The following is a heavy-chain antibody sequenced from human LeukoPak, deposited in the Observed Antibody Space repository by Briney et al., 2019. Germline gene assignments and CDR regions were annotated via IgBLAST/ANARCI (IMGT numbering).Heavy chain of an antibody. D-gene: IGHD1-14*01. CDR2: IYYSGST. Sequence: SETLSLTCTVSGYSISSGYYWGWIRQPPGKGLEWFGYIYYSGSTNYNPSLKSRVTISVDTSKNQFSLKLTSLTAADTAVYYCARAPEPTTNGFDYWGQGILVTVSS. V-gene: IGHV4-61*05. CDR3: ARAPEPTTNGFDY. CDR1: GYSISSGYY. J-gene: IGHJ4*02.